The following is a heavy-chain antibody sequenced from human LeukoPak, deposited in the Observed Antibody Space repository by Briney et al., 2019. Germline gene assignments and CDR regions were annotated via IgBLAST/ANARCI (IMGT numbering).Heavy chain of an antibody. Sequence: ASVKVSCQVSGYTLTELSMHWVRQAPGKGLEWMGGFDPEDGETIYARKFQGRVTMTRDTSTSTVYLDLSRLRSEDTAVYYCARSSNWSEKNGLDVWGQGTTVTVSS. D-gene: IGHD7-27*01. CDR1: GYTLTELS. V-gene: IGHV1-24*01. CDR2: FDPEDGET. J-gene: IGHJ6*02. CDR3: ARSSNWSEKNGLDV.